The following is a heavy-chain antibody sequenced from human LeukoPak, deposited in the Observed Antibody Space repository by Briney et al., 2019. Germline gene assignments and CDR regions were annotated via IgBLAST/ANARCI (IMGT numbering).Heavy chain of an antibody. CDR1: GSTFSRYS. CDR3: ARDDAYAFDI. Sequence: GGSLRLSCAASGSTFSRYSMNWVRQAPGKGLEWVSYVGGISSTITYADSVKGRFTISRDNAKNSLYLQMNSLRDEDTAVYYCARDDAYAFDIWGQGTVVKVSS. J-gene: IGHJ3*02. V-gene: IGHV3-48*02. CDR2: VGGISSTI.